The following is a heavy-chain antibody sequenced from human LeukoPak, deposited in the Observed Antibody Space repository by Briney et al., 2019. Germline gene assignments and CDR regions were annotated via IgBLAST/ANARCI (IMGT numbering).Heavy chain of an antibody. CDR1: GRSFSGYY. CDR3: ARAHESSSYDY. V-gene: IGHV4-34*01. CDR2: INRSGST. Sequence: SETLSLTCAVYGRSFSGYYWSWIRQPPGKGLEWIGEINRSGSTNYNPSLKSRVTISVDTSKNQFSLKLSSVTAADTAVYYCARAHESSSYDYWGQGTLVTVSS. J-gene: IGHJ4*02. D-gene: IGHD6-6*01.